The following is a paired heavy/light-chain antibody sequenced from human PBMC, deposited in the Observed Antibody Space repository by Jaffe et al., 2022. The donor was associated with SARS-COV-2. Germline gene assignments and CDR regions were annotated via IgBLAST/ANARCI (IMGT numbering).Heavy chain of an antibody. CDR2: ISSSGTTI. D-gene: IGHD6-19*01. J-gene: IGHJ4*02. V-gene: IGHV3-11*01. CDR1: GFTFSDYY. Sequence: QVQLVESGGGLVKAGGSLRLSCAASGFTFSDYYMSWIRQAPGKGLEWVSYISSSGTTIYYADSVKGRFTISRDNAKNSLYLQMNSLRAEDTAVYYCASLVSRYSSGWYCNYWGQGTLVTVSS. CDR3: ASLVSRYSSGWYCNY.
Light chain of an antibody. V-gene: IGLV3-21*02. J-gene: IGLJ2*01. CDR3: QVWDSSSDHPV. CDR1: NIGSKS. CDR2: DAS. Sequence: SYVLTQPPSVSVAPGQTARITCGGNNIGSKSVHWYQQKPGQAPVLVVYDASDRPSGIPERFSGSNSGNTATLTISRVEAGDEADYYCQVWDSSSDHPVFGGGTKLTVL.